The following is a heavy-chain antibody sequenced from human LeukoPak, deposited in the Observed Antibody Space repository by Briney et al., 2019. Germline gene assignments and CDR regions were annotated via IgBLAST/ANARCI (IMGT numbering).Heavy chain of an antibody. CDR1: GYAFTGYY. CDR2: INTNSGGT. J-gene: IGHJ5*02. V-gene: IGHV1-2*02. Sequence: GASVKVSFKASGYAFTGYYLHWVRHAPAQGLECMGWINTNSGGTNYAQKFQGRVTMTRDTSISTAYMELSRLRSDDTAVYYCARGGSGSYFSWLDPWGQGTLVTVSS. D-gene: IGHD3-10*01. CDR3: ARGGSGSYFSWLDP.